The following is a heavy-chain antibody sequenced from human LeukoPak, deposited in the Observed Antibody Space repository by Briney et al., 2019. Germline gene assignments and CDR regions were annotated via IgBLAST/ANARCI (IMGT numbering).Heavy chain of an antibody. V-gene: IGHV4-59*01. Sequence: SETLSLTCTVSGGSISSYYWSWIRQPPGKRLEWIGYTSYCGSTDYNPSLKSRVTMSVDTSKNQFSLKLSSVTAADTAVYYCGRRTYYDTLTGYTYWYFDLWGRGTLVTVSS. D-gene: IGHD3-9*01. CDR3: GRRTYYDTLTGYTYWYFDL. CDR1: GGSISSYY. CDR2: TSYCGST. J-gene: IGHJ2*01.